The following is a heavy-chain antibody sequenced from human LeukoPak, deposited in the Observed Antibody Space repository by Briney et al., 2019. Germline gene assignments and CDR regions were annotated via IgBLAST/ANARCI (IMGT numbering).Heavy chain of an antibody. D-gene: IGHD6-19*01. CDR3: ARSSLAVYFNY. CDR2: IFTRGTT. Sequence: KPSETLSLTCTVSGDSINSNNYYWSWIRQPAGKGLEWLGNIFTRGTTNYNASLESRLTISLDTARNQFSLSLRSVTAADTAIYFCARSSLAVYFNYWGQGTLVTASS. CDR1: GDSINSNNYY. V-gene: IGHV4-61*09. J-gene: IGHJ4*02.